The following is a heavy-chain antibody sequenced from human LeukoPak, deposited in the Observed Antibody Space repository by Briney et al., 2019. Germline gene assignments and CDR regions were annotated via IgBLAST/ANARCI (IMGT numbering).Heavy chain of an antibody. Sequence: ASVKVSCKASGYTFTGHYMHWVRQAPGQGLEWMGWINPNSGGTNYAQKFQGRVTMTRDTSISTAYMELSRLRSDDTAVYYCARPGYSGTWYFDYWGQGTLVTVSS. J-gene: IGHJ4*02. CDR3: ARPGYSGTWYFDY. V-gene: IGHV1-2*02. CDR1: GYTFTGHY. CDR2: INPNSGGT. D-gene: IGHD5-18*01.